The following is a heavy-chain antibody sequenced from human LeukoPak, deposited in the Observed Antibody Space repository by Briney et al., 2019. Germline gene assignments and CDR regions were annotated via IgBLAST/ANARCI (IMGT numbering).Heavy chain of an antibody. CDR1: GFTFSNAW. J-gene: IGHJ4*02. CDR3: AREEVTGEDY. V-gene: IGHV3-15*07. Sequence: GGSLRLSCETSGFTFSNAWMNWFRQAPGKGLEWVGRIRSNSDGGTIDYAAPVKGRFTLSRDDSKTTLYLQMNSLRAEDTAVYYCAREEVTGEDYWGQGTLVTVSS. D-gene: IGHD1-1*01. CDR2: IRSNSDGGTI.